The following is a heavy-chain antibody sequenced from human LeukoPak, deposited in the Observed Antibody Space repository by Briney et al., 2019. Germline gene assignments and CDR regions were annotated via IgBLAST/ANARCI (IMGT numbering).Heavy chain of an antibody. Sequence: GGSLRLSCAASGCTVSSNYMSWVRRAPGKGLEWVSSISTSSRYIYYRDSVKGRFTISRDDAKNSLYLQMNSLRVEDTAVYYCARADCSGSTCYLRRSWFDPWGQGTLVTVSS. CDR2: ISTSSRYI. CDR3: ARADCSGSTCYLRRSWFDP. V-gene: IGHV3-21*01. D-gene: IGHD2-2*01. J-gene: IGHJ5*02. CDR1: GCTVSSNY.